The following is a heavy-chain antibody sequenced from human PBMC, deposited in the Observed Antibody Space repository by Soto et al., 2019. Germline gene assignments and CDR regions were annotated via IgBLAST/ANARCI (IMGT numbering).Heavy chain of an antibody. CDR2: VITYNGNT. Sequence: QVQLVQSGAEVKKPGASVKVSCKTSGYTFTSYGISWVRQAPGQGLEWMGWVITYNGNTNYAQKPQGRVTMTADTSTNTAYMERRSLRSDDTAVYYCARNYYDSSASYPHYFDYRGQGTLVTVSS. D-gene: IGHD3-22*01. J-gene: IGHJ4*02. CDR1: GYTFTSYG. V-gene: IGHV1-18*01. CDR3: ARNYYDSSASYPHYFDY.